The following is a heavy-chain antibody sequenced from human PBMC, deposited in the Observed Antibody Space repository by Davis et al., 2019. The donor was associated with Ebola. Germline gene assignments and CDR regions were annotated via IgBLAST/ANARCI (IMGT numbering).Heavy chain of an antibody. V-gene: IGHV1-18*01. D-gene: IGHD3-10*01. J-gene: IGHJ4*02. CDR3: ATQSTFGSLGDY. CDR1: GNTFGSSG. Sequence: ASVKVSCKSSGNTFGSSGISWVRQAPGQGLEWMGWISNHYNNTKYSQKFQGRVTITRDTSATTVYMELSSLKSDDTAVYYCATQSTFGSLGDYWGQGTVVTVSS. CDR2: ISNHYNNT.